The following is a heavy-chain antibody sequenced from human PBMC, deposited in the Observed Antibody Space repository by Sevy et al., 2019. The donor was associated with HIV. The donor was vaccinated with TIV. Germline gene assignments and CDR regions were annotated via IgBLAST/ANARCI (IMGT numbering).Heavy chain of an antibody. CDR1: GFTFSSYG. Sequence: GGSLRLSCAASGFTFSSYGMHWVRQAPGKGLEWVAFIRYDGSNKYYADSVKGRFTISRDNSKNTLYLQMNSLRAEDTAVYYCAVLRVVVAATLDYWGQGTLVTVSS. V-gene: IGHV3-30*02. CDR3: AVLRVVVAATLDY. CDR2: IRYDGSNK. J-gene: IGHJ4*02. D-gene: IGHD2-15*01.